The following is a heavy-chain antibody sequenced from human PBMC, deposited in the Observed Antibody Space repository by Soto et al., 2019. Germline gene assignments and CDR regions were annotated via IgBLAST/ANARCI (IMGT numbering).Heavy chain of an antibody. CDR2: ISGAGETT. Sequence: GGSLRLSCTGSGFSFSTYAMSWVRQAPGKGLEWVSSISGAGETTNYADSVKGRFTISRDNSKNTLNLQMHSLRPDDTAFYYCAKWADDFWIGYSDSWGQGTLVTVSS. V-gene: IGHV3-23*01. CDR3: AKWADDFWIGYSDS. J-gene: IGHJ4*02. CDR1: GFSFSTYA. D-gene: IGHD3-3*01.